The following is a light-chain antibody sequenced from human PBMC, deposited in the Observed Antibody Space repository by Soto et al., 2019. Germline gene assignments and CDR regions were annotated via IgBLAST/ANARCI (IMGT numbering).Light chain of an antibody. J-gene: IGKJ5*01. CDR3: LQHNSFPIT. Sequence: DIQMTQSQSSLSASVGDRVTITCRASQGIKNALGWYQQKPGKAPKRLISTISTLQSGVPSRFSGSGSGTEFTLTLSSLQPEDFATYYCLQHNSFPITFGQGTRLEIK. CDR1: QGIKNA. V-gene: IGKV1-17*01. CDR2: TIS.